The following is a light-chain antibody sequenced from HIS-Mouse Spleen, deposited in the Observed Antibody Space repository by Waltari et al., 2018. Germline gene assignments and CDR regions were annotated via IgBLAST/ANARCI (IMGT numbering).Light chain of an antibody. V-gene: IGLV2-14*01. CDR1: SSNIGSNY. J-gene: IGLJ3*02. Sequence: QSVLTQPPSASGTPGQRVTISCSGSSSNIGSNYVYWYQQLPGTAPKLMIYEVSNRPSGVSNRFSGSKSGNTASLTISGLQAEDEADYYGSSYTSSSSWVFGGGTKLTVL. CDR3: SSYTSSSSWV. CDR2: EVS.